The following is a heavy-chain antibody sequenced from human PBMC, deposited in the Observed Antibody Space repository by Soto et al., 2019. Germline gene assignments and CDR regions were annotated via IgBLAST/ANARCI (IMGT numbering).Heavy chain of an antibody. CDR3: ARSLGNLYSSSWYVGY. D-gene: IGHD6-13*01. CDR2: IYYSGST. V-gene: IGHV4-59*06. CDR1: GGSIRSYC. J-gene: IGHJ4*02. Sequence: SETLSLTCTVSGGSIRSYCWTWIRQPPGKGLEWIGYIYYSGSTYYNPSLKSRVTISVDTSKNQFSLKLSSVTAADTAVYYCARSLGNLYSSSWYVGYWGQGTLVTVSS.